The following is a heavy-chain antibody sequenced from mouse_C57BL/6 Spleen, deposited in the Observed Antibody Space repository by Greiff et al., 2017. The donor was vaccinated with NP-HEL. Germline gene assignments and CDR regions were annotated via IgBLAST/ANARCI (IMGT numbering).Heavy chain of an antibody. CDR1: GFTFSSYA. J-gene: IGHJ3*01. V-gene: IGHV5-4*03. CDR3: ARGLGDY. Sequence: EVKVVESGGGLVKPGGSLKLSCAASGFTFSSYAMSWVRQTPEKRLEWVATISDGGSYTYYPDNVKGRFTISRDNAKNNLYLQMSHLKSEDTAMYYCARGLGDYWGQGTLVTVSA. D-gene: IGHD2-13*01. CDR2: ISDGGSYT.